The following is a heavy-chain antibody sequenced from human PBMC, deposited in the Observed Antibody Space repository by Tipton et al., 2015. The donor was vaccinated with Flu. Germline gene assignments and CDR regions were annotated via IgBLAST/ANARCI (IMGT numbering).Heavy chain of an antibody. CDR2: ISAYNGNT. D-gene: IGHD1-26*01. CDR3: AREAKWELAPVSYYYGMDV. Sequence: QLVQSGAEVKKPGASVKVSCKASGYTFTSYGISWVRQAPGQGLEWMGWISAYNGNTNYAQKLQGRVTMTTDTSTSTAYMELRRLRSDDTAVYYCAREAKWELAPVSYYYGMDVWGQGTTVTVSS. V-gene: IGHV1-18*01. J-gene: IGHJ6*02. CDR1: GYTFTSYG.